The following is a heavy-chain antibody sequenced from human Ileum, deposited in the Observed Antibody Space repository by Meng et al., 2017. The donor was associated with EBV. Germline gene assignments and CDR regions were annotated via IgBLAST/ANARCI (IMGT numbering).Heavy chain of an antibody. J-gene: IGHJ4*02. V-gene: IGHV4-4*02. CDR3: ARVGQWLPIDY. CDR1: GGSISSSNW. Sequence: QVPVQGSGPGTVTPSGPLSLTCAVSGGSISSSNWWSWVRQPPGKGLEWIGEIYHSGSTNYNPSLKSRVTMSVDKSKNQFSLNLSSVTAADTAVYYCARVGQWLPIDYWGQGTLVTVSS. CDR2: IYHSGST. D-gene: IGHD6-19*01.